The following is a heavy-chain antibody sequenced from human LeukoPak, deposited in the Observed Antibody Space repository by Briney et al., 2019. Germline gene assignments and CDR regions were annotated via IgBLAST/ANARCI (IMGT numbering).Heavy chain of an antibody. J-gene: IGHJ5*02. CDR1: GFTFSSYA. D-gene: IGHD3-10*01. Sequence: GGSLRLSCAASGFTFSSYAMHWVRQAPGKGLEWVAVISYNGSNKYYADSVKGRFTISRDNSKNTLYLQMNSLRAEDTAVYYCARDLPISMVRGVIIGWFDPWGQGTLVTVSS. CDR3: ARDLPISMVRGVIIGWFDP. V-gene: IGHV3-30-3*01. CDR2: ISYNGSNK.